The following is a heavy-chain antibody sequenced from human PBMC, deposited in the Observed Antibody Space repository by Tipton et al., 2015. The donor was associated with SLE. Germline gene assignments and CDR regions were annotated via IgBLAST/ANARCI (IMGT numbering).Heavy chain of an antibody. CDR2: TSSGGGST. Sequence: GSLRLSCVASEFIFSSYAMNWVRQAPGEGLEWVSTTSSGGGSTYYADSVKGRFIIYRDNSKNTLYLQMNSLRAEDTAVYYCSKPNCGGDCHNYYGMDVWGQGTTVTVSS. D-gene: IGHD2-21*01. V-gene: IGHV3-23*01. J-gene: IGHJ6*02. CDR1: EFIFSSYA. CDR3: SKPNCGGDCHNYYGMDV.